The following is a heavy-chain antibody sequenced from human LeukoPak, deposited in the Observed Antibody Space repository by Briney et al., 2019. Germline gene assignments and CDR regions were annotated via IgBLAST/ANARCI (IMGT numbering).Heavy chain of an antibody. CDR3: ARPSVAYCGGDCYLGAFDI. D-gene: IGHD2-21*01. Sequence: SVKVSCKAPGGTFSSYAISWVRQAPGQGLEWMGGIIPIFGTANYAQKFQGRVTITADESTSTAYMELSSLRSEDTAVYYCARPSVAYCGGDCYLGAFDIWGQGTMVTVSS. V-gene: IGHV1-69*13. CDR2: IIPIFGTA. CDR1: GGTFSSYA. J-gene: IGHJ3*02.